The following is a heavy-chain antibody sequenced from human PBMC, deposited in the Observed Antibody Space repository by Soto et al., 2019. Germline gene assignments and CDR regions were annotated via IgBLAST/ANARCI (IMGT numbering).Heavy chain of an antibody. V-gene: IGHV4-34*01. CDR3: ARGRGEFDS. CDR1: GACLSDNY. D-gene: IGHD2-21*01. J-gene: IGHJ5*01. Sequence: SETLSRTSAVYGACLSDNYCNWLRQPPGKGLEWIGEINHSGNTNYNPSLRSRVTISIDTSKNQLSLNLRSVSAADTAVYYCARGRGEFDSWG. CDR2: INHSGNT.